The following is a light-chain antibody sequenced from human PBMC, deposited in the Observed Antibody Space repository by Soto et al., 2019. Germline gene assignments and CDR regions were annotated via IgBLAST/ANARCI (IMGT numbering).Light chain of an antibody. J-gene: IGKJ5*01. CDR1: QIISSY. Sequence: DIQMTTYPSSLSASVGDRVTITCLASQIISSYLNWYQQKPGKAPKLLIYAASSLQSGVPSRFSGSGSGTDFTLTISSLQPEDFATYYCQQSYSTPPTFGQGTRLEIK. CDR2: AAS. CDR3: QQSYSTPPT. V-gene: IGKV1-39*01.